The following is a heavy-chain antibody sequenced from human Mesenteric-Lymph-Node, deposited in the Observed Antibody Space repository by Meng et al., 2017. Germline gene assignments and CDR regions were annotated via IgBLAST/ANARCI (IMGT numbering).Heavy chain of an antibody. CDR1: GYTFTSYY. Sequence: ASVKVSCKASGYTFTSYYMHWVRQAPGQGLEWMGIINPSGGSTSYAQKFQGRVTMTRDTSTSTVYMELSSLRSEDTAVYYCARVPGQQLEGMMYFDYWGQGTLVTVSS. J-gene: IGHJ4*02. CDR2: INPSGGST. V-gene: IGHV1-46*01. CDR3: ARVPGQQLEGMMYFDY. D-gene: IGHD6-13*01.